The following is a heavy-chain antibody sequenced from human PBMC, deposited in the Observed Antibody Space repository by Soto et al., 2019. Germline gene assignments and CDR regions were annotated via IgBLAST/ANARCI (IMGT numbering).Heavy chain of an antibody. D-gene: IGHD3-10*01. CDR1: GYNFNLYW. CDR2: CYPGDSNT. J-gene: IGHJ6*01. V-gene: IGHV5-51*03. Sequence: GESLKISCQVSGYNFNLYWVAWVRQTPGKGLEWIGMCYPGDSNTRYSPSFQGQVTLSVDKSITTAYLQWDSLKASDTGVYYCARRKYGNPSGNFYGVDAWGTGTAVTV. CDR3: ARRKYGNPSGNFYGVDA.